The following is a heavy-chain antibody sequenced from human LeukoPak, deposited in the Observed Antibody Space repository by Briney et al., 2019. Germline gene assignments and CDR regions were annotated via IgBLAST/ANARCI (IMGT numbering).Heavy chain of an antibody. D-gene: IGHD1-14*01. CDR1: GFSFSSYW. Sequence: GGSLRLSCAASGFSFSSYWMSWVRQAPGKGLEWVANIKQDGSEKYYVDSVKGRFTISRDNAKNSLFLQMNSLRAEDTAVYYCAKAPEGISGMTGSGDYWGQGALVTVSS. V-gene: IGHV3-7*03. CDR2: IKQDGSEK. CDR3: AKAPEGISGMTGSGDY. J-gene: IGHJ4*02.